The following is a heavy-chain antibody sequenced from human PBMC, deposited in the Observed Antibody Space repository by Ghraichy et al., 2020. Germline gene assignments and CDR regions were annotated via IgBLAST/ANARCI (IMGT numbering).Heavy chain of an antibody. J-gene: IGHJ4*02. CDR3: ARASPYISDY. V-gene: IGHV3-72*01. CDR2: IRNKARSHTI. CDR1: GFTFSDYF. D-gene: IGHD6-6*01. Sequence: LNISCAASGFTFSDYFMDWVRQAPGKGLEWIGRIRNKARSHTIEYAASVEGRFTVSREDSENSLYLQMNSLKIEDTAVYYCARASPYISDYWGQGTLVTVSS.